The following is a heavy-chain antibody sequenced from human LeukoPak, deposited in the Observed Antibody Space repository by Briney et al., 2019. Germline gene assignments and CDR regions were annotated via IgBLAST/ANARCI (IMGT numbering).Heavy chain of an antibody. V-gene: IGHV3-72*01. CDR2: TRNKANSYTT. J-gene: IGHJ3*02. CDR1: GFTFSDHY. D-gene: IGHD3-10*01. CDR3: ARELRQYYYGSGSHRGAFDI. Sequence: GSLRLSCAASGFTFSDHYMDWVRQAPGKGLEWVGRTRNKANSYTTEYAACVKGRFTISRDDSKNSLYLQMNSLKTEDTAVYYCARELRQYYYGSGSHRGAFDIWGQGTMVTVSS.